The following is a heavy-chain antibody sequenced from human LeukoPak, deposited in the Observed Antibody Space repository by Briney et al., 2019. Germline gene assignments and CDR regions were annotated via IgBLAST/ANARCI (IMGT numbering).Heavy chain of an antibody. CDR2: INPNSGGT. CDR3: ARDSGERGSGSYLIAY. V-gene: IGHV1-2*02. J-gene: IGHJ4*02. CDR1: GYTFTSYA. Sequence: ASVKVSCKASGYTFTSYAMNWVRQAPGQGLEWMGWINPNSGGTNYAQKFQGRVTMTRDTSISTAYMELSRPRSDDTAVYYCARDSGERGSGSYLIAYWGQGTLVTVSS. D-gene: IGHD3-10*01.